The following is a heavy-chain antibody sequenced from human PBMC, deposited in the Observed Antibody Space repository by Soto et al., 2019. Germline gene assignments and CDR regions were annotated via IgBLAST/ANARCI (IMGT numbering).Heavy chain of an antibody. CDR1: GLTFSSYG. V-gene: IGHV3-30*18. J-gene: IGHJ4*02. CDR3: AKGRGSLRAEIQLWLRLDY. Sequence: GGSLRLSCASSGLTFSSYGMHLVRQAPGKGLEWVAVISYDGSNKYYADSVKGRFTISRDNSKNTLYLQMNSLRAEDTAVYYCAKGRGSLRAEIQLWLRLDYWGQGTLVTVSS. D-gene: IGHD5-18*01. CDR2: ISYDGSNK.